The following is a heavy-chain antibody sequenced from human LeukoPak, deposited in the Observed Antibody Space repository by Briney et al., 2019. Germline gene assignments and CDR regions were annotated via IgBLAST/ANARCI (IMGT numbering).Heavy chain of an antibody. V-gene: IGHV4-59*01. D-gene: IGHD3-3*01. CDR3: AKTYYDFWSGYKVPGYFDL. J-gene: IGHJ2*01. Sequence: SETLSLTCTVWSRSISSYYCSWLRRPRGEGLEGLGYNYYSGSTIYNPSLKSRVTISVDTSKNQFSLKLSSVTAADTAVYYCAKTYYDFWSGYKVPGYFDLWGRGTLVTVSS. CDR2: NYYSGST. CDR1: SRSISSYY.